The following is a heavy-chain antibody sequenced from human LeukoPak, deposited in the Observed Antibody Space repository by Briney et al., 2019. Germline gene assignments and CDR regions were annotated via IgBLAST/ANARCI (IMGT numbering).Heavy chain of an antibody. J-gene: IGHJ5*02. CDR1: GFTFSSHG. D-gene: IGHD7-27*01. CDR3: VKDPTGWGGGDR. V-gene: IGHV3-30*02. CDR2: IRNDGSDK. Sequence: GGSLRLSCAASGFTFSSHGMHWVRQAPGKGLEWVAFIRNDGSDKYYADSVKGRFTISRDNSKNTLYLQMNSLRPEDTAVYYRVKDPTGWGGGDRWGQGTLVTVSS.